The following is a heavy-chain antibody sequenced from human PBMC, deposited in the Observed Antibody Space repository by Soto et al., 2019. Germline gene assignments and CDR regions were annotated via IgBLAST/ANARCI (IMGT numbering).Heavy chain of an antibody. CDR3: ARTYCTTTACQAHGIDV. Sequence: LSETLSLTCTVSGGSVSSGSYCWTWIRPPPGKGLEWLGYIYYSGTTNYNPPLKSLITRSVDTAGNQFSLKLSTVTAADTAVNFCARTYCTTTACQAHGIDVWGRGTTVTVSS. J-gene: IGHJ6*02. CDR2: IYYSGTT. V-gene: IGHV4-61*01. D-gene: IGHD4-4*01. CDR1: GGSVSSGSYC.